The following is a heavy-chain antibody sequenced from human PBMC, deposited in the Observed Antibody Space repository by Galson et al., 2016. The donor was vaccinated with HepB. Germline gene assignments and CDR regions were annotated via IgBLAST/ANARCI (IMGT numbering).Heavy chain of an antibody. CDR2: ISFDGSNQ. J-gene: IGHJ4*02. CDR1: GFTFSASG. D-gene: IGHD2-2*01. V-gene: IGHV3-30*03. CDR3: ARDSYCTRTICYPYYFDF. Sequence: LRLSCAASGFTFSASGMHWVRQAPGKGPEWLAVISFDGSNQFYADSVKGRSTISRDNSNNTLHLQMHSLRVEDTALYYCARDSYCTRTICYPYYFDFWGQGTLVAVSS.